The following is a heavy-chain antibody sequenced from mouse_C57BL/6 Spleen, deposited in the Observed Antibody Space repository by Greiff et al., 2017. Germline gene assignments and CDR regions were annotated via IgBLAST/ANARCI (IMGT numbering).Heavy chain of an antibody. V-gene: IGHV10-3*01. D-gene: IGHD1-1*01. Sequence: EVKLLESGGGLVQPKGSLKLSCAASGFTFHTYAMHWVRQAPGKGVEWVARIRSKSSNNATYYADSVKDRFTISRDASQSMLYLLMNNLKTEDAAMYYCVRDNYYGSLGYWGQGTTLTVSS. CDR3: VRDNYYGSLGY. CDR2: IRSKSSNNAT. CDR1: GFTFHTYA. J-gene: IGHJ2*01.